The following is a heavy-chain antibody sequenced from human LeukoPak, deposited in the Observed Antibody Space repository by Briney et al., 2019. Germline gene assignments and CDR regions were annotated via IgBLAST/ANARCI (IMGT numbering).Heavy chain of an antibody. CDR3: ARDLYMTTGNYYYYYMDV. D-gene: IGHD4-11*01. V-gene: IGHV4-4*07. CDR1: GGSISSYY. Sequence: PSETLSLTCTVSGGSISSYYWSWIRQPAGKGLESIGHISTSGSTNYNPSLKSRVTMSVDTSKNQFSLKLSSVTAADTAVYYCARDLYMTTGNYYYYYMDVWGKGTTVTVSS. CDR2: ISTSGST. J-gene: IGHJ6*03.